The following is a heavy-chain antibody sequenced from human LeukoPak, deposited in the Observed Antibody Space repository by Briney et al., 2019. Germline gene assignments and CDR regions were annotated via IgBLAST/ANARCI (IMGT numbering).Heavy chain of an antibody. J-gene: IGHJ4*02. CDR2: IGSAGINS. Sequence: GGSLRLSPAPSGVSSSNYGMTFVRQAPGKGLEWVSAIGSAGINSYYADSVRGRFTISRDNSKDMLYLQMSSLTVEDTAEYFCATSRGYIDNWGQGALVIVSS. CDR1: GVSSSNYG. CDR3: ATSRGYIDN. D-gene: IGHD3-16*01. V-gene: IGHV3-23*05.